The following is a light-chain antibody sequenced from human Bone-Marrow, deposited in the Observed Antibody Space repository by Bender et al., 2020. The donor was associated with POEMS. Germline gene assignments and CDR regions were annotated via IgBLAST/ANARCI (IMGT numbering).Light chain of an antibody. CDR1: SSDIGAYNY. Sequence: QSALTQPPSASGSPGQSVTISCTGTSSDIGAYNYVSWYQQSPGKAPKVLIYDVTKRPSGVPDRFSGSKSGNTASLTIAGLQAEDEADYYCCSYAGGNTLVFGGGTRVTVL. V-gene: IGLV2-8*01. CDR3: CSYAGGNTLV. J-gene: IGLJ2*01. CDR2: DVT.